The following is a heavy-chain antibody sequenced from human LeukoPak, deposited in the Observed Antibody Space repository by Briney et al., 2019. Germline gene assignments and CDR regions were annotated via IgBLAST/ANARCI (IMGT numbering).Heavy chain of an antibody. J-gene: IGHJ4*02. CDR1: GYTFTSYG. Sequence: GASVKLSCKASGYTFTSYGISWVRQAPGQGLEWMGWISPYNGNTNYAPKLQGRLTMTTDTSTSTAYMELKSLRSGDTAVYYCARDRQCGYWGQGTLVTVSS. V-gene: IGHV1-18*01. D-gene: IGHD2-21*01. CDR3: ARDRQCGY. CDR2: ISPYNGNT.